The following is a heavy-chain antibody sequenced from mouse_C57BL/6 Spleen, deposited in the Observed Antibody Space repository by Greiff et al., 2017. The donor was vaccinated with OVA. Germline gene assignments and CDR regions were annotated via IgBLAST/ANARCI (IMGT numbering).Heavy chain of an antibody. CDR1: GYTFTTYP. Sequence: VQRVESGAELVKPGASVKMSCKASGYTFTTYPIEWMKQNHGKSLEWIGNFHPYNDDTKYNEKFKGKATLTVEKSSSTVYLELSRLTSDDSAVYYCARSSYDGAGLFAYWGQGTLVTVSA. J-gene: IGHJ3*01. CDR3: ARSSYDGAGLFAY. D-gene: IGHD2-12*01. CDR2: FHPYNDDT. V-gene: IGHV1-47*01.